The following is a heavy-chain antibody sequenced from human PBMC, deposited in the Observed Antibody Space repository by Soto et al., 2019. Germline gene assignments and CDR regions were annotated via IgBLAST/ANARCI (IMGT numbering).Heavy chain of an antibody. Sequence: QVQLVQSGAEVKKPGASVKVSCRASGYTFTTYTLLWVRQAPGQRLEWMAWINAGNGDTKYSQNFQGRVTATRDTSASTAYREMSSLRSEDTATYYGARKQPGFQIGWAWALDIWGQGTMVTVSS. CDR1: GYTFTTYT. CDR2: INAGNGDT. CDR3: ARKQPGFQIGWAWALDI. J-gene: IGHJ3*02. V-gene: IGHV1-3*01. D-gene: IGHD1-26*01.